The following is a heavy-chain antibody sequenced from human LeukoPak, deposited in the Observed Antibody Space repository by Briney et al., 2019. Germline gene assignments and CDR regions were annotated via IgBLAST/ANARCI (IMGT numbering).Heavy chain of an antibody. J-gene: IGHJ4*02. CDR3: ARGGAGIRSGFWSGFGY. CDR2: INHSGST. D-gene: IGHD3-3*01. CDR1: RGSFSGYY. Sequence: KTSETLSLTCAVYRGSFSGYYWSRIRQPPGKGLEWIGEINHSGSTNYNPSLKSRVTISVDTSKNQFSLKLSSVTAADTAVYYCARGGAGIRSGFWSGFGYWGQGTLVTVSS. V-gene: IGHV4-34*01.